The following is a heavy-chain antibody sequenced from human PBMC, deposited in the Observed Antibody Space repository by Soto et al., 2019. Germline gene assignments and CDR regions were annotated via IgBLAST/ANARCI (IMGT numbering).Heavy chain of an antibody. D-gene: IGHD3-22*01. CDR3: TRHYYDSGVEY. CDR2: IYYSVST. CDR1: GGSISSGDYY. Sequence: PSETLSLTCTVSGGSISSGDYYWSWIRQPPGKGLEWIGYIYYSVSTYYNPSLKSRVTISVDTSKNQFSLKLSSVTAADTSVYYCTRHYYDSGVEYWGQGTLVTVSS. V-gene: IGHV4-30-4*01. J-gene: IGHJ4*02.